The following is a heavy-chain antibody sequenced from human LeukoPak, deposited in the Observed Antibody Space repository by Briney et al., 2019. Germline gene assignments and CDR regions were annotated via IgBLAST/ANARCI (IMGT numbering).Heavy chain of an antibody. CDR1: GFTFSSYS. Sequence: PGGSLRLSCVASGFTFSSYSMNWVRQAPGKGLEWVSSISFGSTYIYYADSVKGRFTISRDNAKNSLYLQMSSLRAEDTAVYHCAREKTKGGSDAFDIWGQGTMVTVSS. CDR3: AREKTKGGSDAFDI. CDR2: ISFGSTYI. D-gene: IGHD1-1*01. V-gene: IGHV3-21*01. J-gene: IGHJ3*02.